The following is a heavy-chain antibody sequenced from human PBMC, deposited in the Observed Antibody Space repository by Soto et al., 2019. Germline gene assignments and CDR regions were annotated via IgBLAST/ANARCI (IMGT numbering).Heavy chain of an antibody. CDR2: ISGSGGST. D-gene: IGHD6-13*01. CDR3: AKAVGSSSWYKGFDY. J-gene: IGHJ4*02. V-gene: IGHV3-23*01. Sequence: GGSLRLSCAASGVTFSSYSMSWVRQAPGKGLEWVSTISGSGGSTYYADSVKGRVTISRDNSKNTLYLQMNSLRAEDTAVYYCAKAVGSSSWYKGFDYWGQGTLVTVSS. CDR1: GVTFSSYS.